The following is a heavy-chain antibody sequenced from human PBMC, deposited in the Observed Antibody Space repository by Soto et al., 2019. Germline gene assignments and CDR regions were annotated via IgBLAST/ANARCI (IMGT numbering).Heavy chain of an antibody. J-gene: IGHJ2*01. V-gene: IGHV4-59*01. Sequence: QVQLQESGPGLVKPSETLSLTCTVSGGSISSYFWSWIRQPPGKGLEWIGYIYYTGSTNYNPSLKGRVTMSVHTYNNQFSLQLSSVTAADTAVYDCANSNWDFDRWGRGTLVTVSS. CDR2: IYYTGST. CDR3: ANSNWDFDR. CDR1: GGSISSYF.